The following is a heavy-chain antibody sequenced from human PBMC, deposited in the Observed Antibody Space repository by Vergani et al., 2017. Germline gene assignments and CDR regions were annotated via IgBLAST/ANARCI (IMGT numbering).Heavy chain of an antibody. D-gene: IGHD3-10*01. CDR3: ARHITMVRGDTIHDY. Sequence: QLQLQESGPGLVKPSETLSLTCTVSGGSISSSSYYWGWIRQPPGKGLEWIGSIYYSGSTYYNPSLKSRVTISVDTSKNQFSLKLSSVTAADTAVYYCARHITMVRGDTIHDYWGQGTLVTVSS. CDR1: GGSISSSSYY. V-gene: IGHV4-39*01. J-gene: IGHJ4*02. CDR2: IYYSGST.